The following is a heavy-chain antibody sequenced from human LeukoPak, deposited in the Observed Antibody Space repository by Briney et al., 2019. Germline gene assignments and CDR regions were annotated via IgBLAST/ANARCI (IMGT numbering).Heavy chain of an antibody. D-gene: IGHD3-10*01. J-gene: IGHJ4*02. V-gene: IGHV1-3*01. Sequence: ASVKVSCKASGYTFTSYAMHWVRQAPGQRLEWMGWINAGNGNTKYSQKSQGRVTITRDTSASTAYMELSSLRSEDTAVYYCARSKAVLLWFGESDYWGQGTLVTVSS. CDR2: INAGNGNT. CDR3: ARSKAVLLWFGESDY. CDR1: GYTFTSYA.